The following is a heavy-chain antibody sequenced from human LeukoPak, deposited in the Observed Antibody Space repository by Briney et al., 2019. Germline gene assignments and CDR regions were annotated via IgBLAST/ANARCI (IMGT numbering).Heavy chain of an antibody. CDR1: GFTFSTYW. J-gene: IGHJ4*02. V-gene: IGHV3-7*05. Sequence: PGGSLSLSCVASGFTFSTYWMSWVRQAPGKGLVWVASIKQDGSEKYYVDSVKGRFTISRDNAKNSLYLQMNSLRAEDTAVYYCARLIRPYFDYWGQGTLVTVSS. CDR3: ARLIRPYFDY. CDR2: IKQDGSEK.